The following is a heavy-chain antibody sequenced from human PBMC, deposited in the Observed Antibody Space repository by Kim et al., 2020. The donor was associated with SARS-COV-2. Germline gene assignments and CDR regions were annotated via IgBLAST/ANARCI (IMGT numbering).Heavy chain of an antibody. D-gene: IGHD7-27*01. CDR2: IYYSGST. CDR1: GGSISSYY. CDR3: ARGITGGDAFDI. J-gene: IGHJ3*02. V-gene: IGHV4-59*01. Sequence: SETLSLTCTVSGGSISSYYWSWIRQPPGKGLEWIGYIYYSGSTNYNPSLKSRVTISVDTSKNQFSLKLSSVTAADTAVYYCARGITGGDAFDIWGQGTMVTVSS.